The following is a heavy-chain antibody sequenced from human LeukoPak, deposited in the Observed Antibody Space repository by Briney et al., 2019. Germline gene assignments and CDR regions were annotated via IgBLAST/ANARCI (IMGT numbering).Heavy chain of an antibody. Sequence: GGSLRLSCAASGFTFSSYAMHWVRRAPGKGLEWVAVISYDGSNKYYADSVKGRFTISRDNSKNTLYLQMNSLRAEDTAVYYCARVRSVRLAQFQHWGQGTLVTVSS. CDR2: ISYDGSNK. J-gene: IGHJ1*01. CDR3: ARVRSVRLAQFQH. CDR1: GFTFSSYA. V-gene: IGHV3-30-3*01.